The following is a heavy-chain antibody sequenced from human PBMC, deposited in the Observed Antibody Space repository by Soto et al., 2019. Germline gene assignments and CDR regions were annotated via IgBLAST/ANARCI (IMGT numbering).Heavy chain of an antibody. CDR3: ARAGWPIYNSFDN. V-gene: IGHV4-30-4*01. CDR2: IYYSGST. J-gene: IGHJ4*02. CDR1: GGSISSGDYY. D-gene: IGHD6-19*01. Sequence: SETLSLTCPVSGGSISSGDYYWSWIRQPPGKGLEWIGYIYYSGSTYYNPSLKSRVTISVDTSKNQFSLKLSSVTAADTAVYYCARAGWPIYNSFDNWGQGTLVTVSS.